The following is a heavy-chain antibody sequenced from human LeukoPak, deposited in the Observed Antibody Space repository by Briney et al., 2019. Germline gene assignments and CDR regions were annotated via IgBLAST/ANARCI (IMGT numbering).Heavy chain of an antibody. CDR2: IWYDGSNK. CDR1: GFAASEFTFSSYG. D-gene: IGHD7-27*01. J-gene: IGHJ2*01. Sequence: PGGSLRLSCAASGFAASEFTFSSYGMHWVRQAPGKGLEWVAVIWYDGSNKYYADSVKGRFTISRDNSKNTLYLQMNSLRAEDTAVYYCTRGLGLWYLDLWGRGTLVTVSS. CDR3: TRGLGLWYLDL. V-gene: IGHV3-33*01.